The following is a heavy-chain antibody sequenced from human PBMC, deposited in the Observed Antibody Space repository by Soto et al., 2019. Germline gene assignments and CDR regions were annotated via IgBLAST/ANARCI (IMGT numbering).Heavy chain of an antibody. J-gene: IGHJ4*02. D-gene: IGHD2-21*01. CDR2: ISSSSVYM. CDR1: GFTFSNYN. V-gene: IGHV3-21*01. Sequence: ESGGGLVTPGGSLRLSCAASGFTFSNYNMNWVRQAPGKGLEWVSSISSSSVYMYYADSVRGRFTISRDNAKNSLFLQMNSLRAEDTAVYYCARVRDVDYWGQGTLVTVSS. CDR3: ARVRDVDY.